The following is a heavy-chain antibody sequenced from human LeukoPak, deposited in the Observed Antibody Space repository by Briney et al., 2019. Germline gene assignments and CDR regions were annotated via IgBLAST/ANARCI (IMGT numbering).Heavy chain of an antibody. Sequence: SETLSLTCAVYGGSFSGYYWSWIRQPPGKGLEWIGEINHSGSTSYNPSLKSRVTISVDTSKNQFSLKVNSVTAADTAVYYCASCQTTKYYYDGMDVWGQGTTVTVSS. CDR1: GGSFSGYY. J-gene: IGHJ6*02. CDR3: ASCQTTKYYYDGMDV. CDR2: INHSGST. V-gene: IGHV4-34*01. D-gene: IGHD1-14*01.